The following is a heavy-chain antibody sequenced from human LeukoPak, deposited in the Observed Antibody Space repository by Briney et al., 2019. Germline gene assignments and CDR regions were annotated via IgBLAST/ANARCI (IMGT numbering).Heavy chain of an antibody. CDR1: GYTFTSYD. D-gene: IGHD3-3*01. J-gene: IGHJ6*03. Sequence: VASVKVSCKASGYTFTSYDINWVRQATGQGLEWMGWMNPNSGNTGYAQKFQGRVTITRNTSISTAYMELSSLRSEDTAVYYCARGGITDYYYYYVDVWGKGTTVTVSS. V-gene: IGHV1-8*03. CDR2: MNPNSGNT. CDR3: ARGGITDYYYYYVDV.